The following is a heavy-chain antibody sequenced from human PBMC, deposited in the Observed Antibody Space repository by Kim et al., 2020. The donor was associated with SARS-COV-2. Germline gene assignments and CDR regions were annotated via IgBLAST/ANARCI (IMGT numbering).Heavy chain of an antibody. J-gene: IGHJ4*02. CDR3: ARLRTISRFDY. CDR2: ST. D-gene: IGHD3-3*01. Sequence: STYFNPSLKSRVTISVDTSKNQFSLKRSSVTAADTAVYYCARLRTISRFDYWGQGTLVTVSS. V-gene: IGHV4-39*07.